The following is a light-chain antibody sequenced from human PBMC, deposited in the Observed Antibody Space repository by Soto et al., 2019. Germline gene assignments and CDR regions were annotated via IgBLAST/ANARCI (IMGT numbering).Light chain of an antibody. V-gene: IGKV3-20*01. J-gene: IGKJ1*01. CDR3: QQYGSSPPWT. CDR1: QSVSSNW. CDR2: GAS. Sequence: EIVLTQSPGTLSVSPGERATLSCRASQSVSSNWLAWYQQKGGQTPRLLIYGASSRATGIPDRFNGSGSGTDFTLTISRLEPEDFAVYYCQQYGSSPPWTFGQGTKVDIK.